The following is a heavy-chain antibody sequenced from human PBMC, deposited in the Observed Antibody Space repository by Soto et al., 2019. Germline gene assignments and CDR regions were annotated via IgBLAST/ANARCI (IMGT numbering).Heavy chain of an antibody. D-gene: IGHD2-21*02. V-gene: IGHV3-30-3*01. CDR1: GFTFSSYA. Sequence: QVQLVESGGGVVQPGTSLRLSCAASGFTFSSYAMFWARQAPGTGLEWVALTSYDGTDKHYADSVKGRFTISRDNSENTLYLQMNSLRYEDAAVYYCARRDPVTNYYGMDVWCQGTTVTVSS. CDR3: ARRDPVTNYYGMDV. J-gene: IGHJ6*02. CDR2: TSYDGTDK.